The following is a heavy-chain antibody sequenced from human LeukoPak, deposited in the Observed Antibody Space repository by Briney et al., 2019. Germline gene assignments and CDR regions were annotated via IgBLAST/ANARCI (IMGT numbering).Heavy chain of an antibody. J-gene: IGHJ4*02. CDR2: IYYSGST. CDR1: GGSISSGVYY. Sequence: SETLSLTCSVSGGSISSGVYYWSWIRQPPGKGVEWIGYIYYSGSTYYNPSLKSRVTISVDTSKNQFSLKLSSLTAADTAVYYCARENAEWLIDYWGQGTLDTVSS. V-gene: IGHV4-30-4*08. CDR3: ARENAEWLIDY. D-gene: IGHD3-3*01.